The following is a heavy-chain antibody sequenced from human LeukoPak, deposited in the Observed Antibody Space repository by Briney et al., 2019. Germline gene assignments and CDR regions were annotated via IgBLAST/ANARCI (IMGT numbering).Heavy chain of an antibody. J-gene: IGHJ4*02. CDR2: ISHDGSKE. V-gene: IGHV3-30*04. CDR1: GFTFSNYA. CDR3: AKAYCSSTSRALDY. Sequence: GGSLRLSCAASGFTFSNYAFHWVRQAPGKGLEWVAVISHDGSKEYYADSVKGRFTISRDNSKNTLYLQMNSLRAEDTAVYYCAKAYCSSTSRALDYWGQGTLVTVSS. D-gene: IGHD2-2*01.